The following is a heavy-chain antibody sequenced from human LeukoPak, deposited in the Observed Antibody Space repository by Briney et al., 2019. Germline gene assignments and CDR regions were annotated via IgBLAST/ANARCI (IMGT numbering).Heavy chain of an antibody. V-gene: IGHV3-7*01. CDR1: GFAFSNYW. CDR3: ARAFSDFAAYFDC. J-gene: IGHJ4*02. Sequence: GSLRLSCAASGFAFSNYWMSWVRQAPGKGLEWVANIKQDGSEKYYLDSVKGRFTISRDDAKNSLYLHMYTLRAEDTAVYYCARAFSDFAAYFDCWGQGTLVTVSS. D-gene: IGHD2-21*02. CDR2: IKQDGSEK.